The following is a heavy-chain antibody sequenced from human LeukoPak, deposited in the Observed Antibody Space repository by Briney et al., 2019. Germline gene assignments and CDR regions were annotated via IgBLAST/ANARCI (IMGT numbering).Heavy chain of an antibody. CDR1: GYSFTSYD. CDR3: ARAHYDILTGYLRRLSPAPIYFDY. V-gene: IGHV1-8*01. Sequence: AAVKVSCKPSGYSFTSYDINWGRQATGQGLEWMGLMNPNSGNTGYAQKFQGRVTMTRNSSKSTAYMELRSMRCEDTAVYYCARAHYDILTGYLRRLSPAPIYFDYWGQGTLVTVSS. CDR2: MNPNSGNT. D-gene: IGHD3-9*01. J-gene: IGHJ4*02.